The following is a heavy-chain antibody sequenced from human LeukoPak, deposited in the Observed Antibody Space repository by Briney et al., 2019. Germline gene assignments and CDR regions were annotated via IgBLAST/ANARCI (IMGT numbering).Heavy chain of an antibody. Sequence: GGSLRLSCAASGFTFSSYGMHWVRQAPGKGLEWVAVIWYDGSNKYYADSVKGRFTISRDNSKNTLFLHMNTLGAEDTAIYYCAKDRTVGASYWYFDLWGRGTLVTVSS. CDR3: AKDRTVGASYWYFDL. D-gene: IGHD4-23*01. V-gene: IGHV3-33*06. CDR2: IWYDGSNK. J-gene: IGHJ2*01. CDR1: GFTFSSYG.